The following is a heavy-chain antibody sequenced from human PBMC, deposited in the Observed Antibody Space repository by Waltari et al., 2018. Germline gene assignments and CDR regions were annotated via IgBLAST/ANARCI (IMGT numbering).Heavy chain of an antibody. J-gene: IGHJ4*02. CDR2: IDTHGSRT. Sequence: VQLVASGGGLIQPGGSLRLSCAASGFTFSTYWMHWVRQVPGKGLVWVSRIDTHGSRTDYADSVKGRFTISRDNAKNTLYLQMNSLRVEDTALYYCARDLGGSGSDWGQGTLVTVSS. V-gene: IGHV3-74*01. CDR1: GFTFSTYW. D-gene: IGHD1-26*01. CDR3: ARDLGGSGSD.